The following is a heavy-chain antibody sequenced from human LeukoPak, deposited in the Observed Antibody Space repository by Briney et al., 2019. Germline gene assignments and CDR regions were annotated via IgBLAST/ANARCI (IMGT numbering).Heavy chain of an antibody. CDR2: ISYDGNNK. D-gene: IGHD2-21*02. V-gene: IGHV3-30-3*01. Sequence: PGGSLRLSCAASGFTFSNHAMHWVRQAPGKGLEWVALISYDGNNKHYADPVKGRFTISRDNSQNTLYLQMNSLRAEDTAVYYCARGFIVVVTANPVKAFDIWGQGTMVTVSS. CDR1: GFTFSNHA. J-gene: IGHJ3*02. CDR3: ARGFIVVVTANPVKAFDI.